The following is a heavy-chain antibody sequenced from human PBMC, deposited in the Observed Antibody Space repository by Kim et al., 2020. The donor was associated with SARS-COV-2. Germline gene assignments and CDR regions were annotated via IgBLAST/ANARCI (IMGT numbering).Heavy chain of an antibody. J-gene: IGHJ4*02. V-gene: IGHV3-11*01. CDR1: GFTFSDYY. CDR3: ASPIAWSRRYFDY. CDR2: ISSSGSTI. D-gene: IGHD6-13*01. Sequence: GGSLRLSCAASGFTFSDYYMSWIRQAPGKGLEWVSYISSSGSTIYYADSVKGRFTISRDNAKNSLYLQMNSLRAEDTAVYYCASPIAWSRRYFDYWGQGTLVTVSS.